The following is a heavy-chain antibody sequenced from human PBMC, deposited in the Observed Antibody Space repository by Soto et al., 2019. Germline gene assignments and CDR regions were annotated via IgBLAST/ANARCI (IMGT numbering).Heavy chain of an antibody. CDR3: ARDHSTSSYSWFDP. Sequence: SVKVSCKASGGTFSSYSITWVRQAPGQGLEWMGGIIPIFGTANYAQKFQGRVTITADESTSTAYMELSSLRSEDTALYYCARDHSTSSYSWFDPWGQGTLVTVS. V-gene: IGHV1-69*13. CDR1: GGTFSSYS. CDR2: IIPIFGTA. D-gene: IGHD6-6*01. J-gene: IGHJ5*02.